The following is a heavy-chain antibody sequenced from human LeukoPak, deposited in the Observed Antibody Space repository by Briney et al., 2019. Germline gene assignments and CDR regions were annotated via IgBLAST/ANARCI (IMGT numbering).Heavy chain of an antibody. D-gene: IGHD3-22*01. CDR3: ARDQRRRYYDSSGYYWWFDP. J-gene: IGHJ5*02. CDR1: GGSFSGYY. Sequence: PSETLSLTCAVYGGSFSGYYWSWIRQPPGKGLEWIGEINHSGSTNYNPSLKSRVTISVDTSKNQFSLKLSSVTAADTAVYYCARDQRRRYYDSSGYYWWFDPWGQGTLVTVSS. V-gene: IGHV4-34*01. CDR2: INHSGST.